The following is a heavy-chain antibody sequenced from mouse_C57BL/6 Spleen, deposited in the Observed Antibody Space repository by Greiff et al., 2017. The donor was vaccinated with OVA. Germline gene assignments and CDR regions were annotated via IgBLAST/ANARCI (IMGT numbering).Heavy chain of an antibody. D-gene: IGHD1-1*01. CDR2: IDPSDSET. Sequence: QVQLQQPGAELVRPGSSVKLSCKASGYTFTSYWMHWVKQRPIQGLEWIGNIDPSDSETHYNQKFKDKATLTVDKSASTAYMQLSSLTSEYSAVYYCARLGLITTVVATDYWGQGTTLTVSS. J-gene: IGHJ2*01. CDR3: ARLGLITTVVATDY. V-gene: IGHV1-52*01. CDR1: GYTFTSYW.